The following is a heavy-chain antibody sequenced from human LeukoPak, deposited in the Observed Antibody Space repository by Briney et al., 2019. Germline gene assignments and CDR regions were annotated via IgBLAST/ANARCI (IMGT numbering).Heavy chain of an antibody. J-gene: IGHJ4*02. CDR1: GGSFSGYY. CDR2: INHGGST. Sequence: SETLSLTCAVYGGSFSGYYWSWIRQPPGKGLEWIGEINHGGSTNYNPSLKSRVTISVDTSKNQFSLKLSSVTAADTAVYYCAREYQLLPKVFDYWGQGTLVTVSS. CDR3: AREYQLLPKVFDY. V-gene: IGHV4-34*01. D-gene: IGHD2-2*01.